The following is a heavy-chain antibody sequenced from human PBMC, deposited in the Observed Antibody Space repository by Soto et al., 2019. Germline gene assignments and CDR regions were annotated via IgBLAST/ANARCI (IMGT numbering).Heavy chain of an antibody. CDR2: INPYNGNT. D-gene: IGHD3-16*01. CDR1: GYTFTSYY. CDR3: AMVDVYVTPSPQDV. J-gene: IGHJ6*02. V-gene: IGHV1-18*04. Sequence: ASVKVSCKASGYTFTSYYMHWVRQAPGQGLEWMGMINPYNGNTNYAQNLQGRLTLTTDTSTTTAYMELRSLRSNDTAIYYCAMVDVYVTPSPQDVWGQGTTVTVSS.